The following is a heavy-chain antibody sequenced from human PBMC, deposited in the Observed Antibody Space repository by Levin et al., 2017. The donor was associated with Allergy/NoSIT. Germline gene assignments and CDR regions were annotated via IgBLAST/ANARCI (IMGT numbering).Heavy chain of an antibody. CDR3: AKSPTDNPDFQDAFHI. CDR2: INPNSGGT. Sequence: PGESLKISCKASGYSFTGYYMHWVRQAPGQGLEWMGWINPNSGGTNYAQKFQGRVTMTRDTSISTAYMELSRLRSGDMAVYYCAKSPTDNPDFQDAFHIWGQGTMVTVSS. V-gene: IGHV1-2*02. J-gene: IGHJ3*02. CDR1: GYSFTGYY. D-gene: IGHD3-3*01.